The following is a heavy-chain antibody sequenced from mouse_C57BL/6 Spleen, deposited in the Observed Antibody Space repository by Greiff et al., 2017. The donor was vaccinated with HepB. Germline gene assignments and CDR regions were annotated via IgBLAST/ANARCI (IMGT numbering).Heavy chain of an antibody. D-gene: IGHD1-1*01. CDR1: GYTFTSYW. CDR3: ARIKKIVATYFDY. Sequence: QVQLQQSGAELVKAGASVKMSCKASGYTFTSYWMHWVKQRLGQGLEWFAETNPTNGRTYYNEKFKSKATLTVDKSSSTAYMLLSGPTSEDSAVYYCARIKKIVATYFDYWGRGTTLTVSS. J-gene: IGHJ2*01. CDR2: TNPTNGRT. V-gene: IGHV1S81*02.